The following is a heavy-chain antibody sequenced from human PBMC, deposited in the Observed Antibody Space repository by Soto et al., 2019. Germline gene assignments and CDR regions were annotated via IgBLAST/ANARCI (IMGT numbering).Heavy chain of an antibody. Sequence: SXETLSLTCTVSGSSIRSDSWSWIRQPPGKGLEWIAYIKYSGSTNSNPSHRSRITIAVDTSTNQVSLKLTFVTAADTAVYYCARLRRMPAYLDYWGRAPRSPSPQ. V-gene: IGHV4-59*01. CDR2: IKYSGST. CDR1: GSSIRSDS. D-gene: IGHD2-2*01. CDR3: ARLRRMPAYLDY. J-gene: IGHJ4*02.